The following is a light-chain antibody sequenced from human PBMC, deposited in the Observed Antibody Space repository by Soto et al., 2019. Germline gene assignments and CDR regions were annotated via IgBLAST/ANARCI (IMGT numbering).Light chain of an antibody. CDR2: AAS. J-gene: IGKJ2*01. Sequence: DIQMTQSPSSLSASVGDRVTITCRASQRITDYLNLYQQKPGKAPKLLIYAASSLQSGVPSRFRGSGSGTDFTLTISSLQPEDFATYYCQQSYNTPYTFGQGTKLEIK. CDR3: QQSYNTPYT. V-gene: IGKV1-39*01. CDR1: QRITDY.